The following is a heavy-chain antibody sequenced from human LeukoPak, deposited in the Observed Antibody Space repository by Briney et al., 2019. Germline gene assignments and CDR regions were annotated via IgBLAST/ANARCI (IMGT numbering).Heavy chain of an antibody. Sequence: AETLSLTCAVSGYSISSGYYWAWMRPPPGKGLEWIGSVYHTGSTHYNTPLKSRVTVSVDTSKNQFSLKLTYVTAADTAVYYCAREGNSLNWFDPWGQGTLVTVSS. D-gene: IGHD2/OR15-2a*01. CDR1: GYSISSGYY. CDR2: VYHTGST. J-gene: IGHJ5*02. CDR3: AREGNSLNWFDP. V-gene: IGHV4-38-2*02.